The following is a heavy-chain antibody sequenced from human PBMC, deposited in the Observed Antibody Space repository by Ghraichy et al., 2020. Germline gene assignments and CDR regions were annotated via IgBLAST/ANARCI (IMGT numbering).Heavy chain of an antibody. CDR3: VRSLGNLNY. CDR1: GFTFSTYW. CDR2: INTDGSIA. V-gene: IGHV3-74*01. Sequence: GESLNISCAASGFTFSTYWMHWVRQAPGQGLVWVSHINTDGSIANYADSVKGRFTISRDNAKNTLYLQMNSLRAEDTAVYYCVRSLGNLNYWGQGTLVTVSS. D-gene: IGHD7-27*01. J-gene: IGHJ4*02.